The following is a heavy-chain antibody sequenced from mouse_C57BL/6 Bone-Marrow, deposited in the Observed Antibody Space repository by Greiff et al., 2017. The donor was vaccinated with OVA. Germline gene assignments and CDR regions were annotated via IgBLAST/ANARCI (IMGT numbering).Heavy chain of an antibody. Sequence: QVQLQQPGAELVKPGASVKLSCKASGYTFTSYWMQWVKQRPGQGLEWIGEIDPSDSYTNYNQKLKGKATLTVDTSSSTAYMQLSSLTSEDSAVDYCARDPWYVDVWGTGTTVTVSS. CDR1: GYTFTSYW. V-gene: IGHV1-50*01. J-gene: IGHJ1*03. CDR2: IDPSDSYT. CDR3: ARDPWYVDV.